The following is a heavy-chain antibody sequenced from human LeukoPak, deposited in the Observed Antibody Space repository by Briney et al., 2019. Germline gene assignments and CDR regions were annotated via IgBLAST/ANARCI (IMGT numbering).Heavy chain of an antibody. CDR1: GFTLSSFS. D-gene: IGHD6-13*01. CDR3: ASLSPPWEQQHDY. CDR2: IRSSSSYI. V-gene: IGHV3-21*01. Sequence: GSLRLSCALSGFTLSSFSMEWGRPAPGKGLEWVSSIRSSSSYIYYTDSVKGRFPISRDNPKNSLYLQMNSLRAEDTAVYYCASLSPPWEQQHDYWGQRALVTVSS. J-gene: IGHJ4*02.